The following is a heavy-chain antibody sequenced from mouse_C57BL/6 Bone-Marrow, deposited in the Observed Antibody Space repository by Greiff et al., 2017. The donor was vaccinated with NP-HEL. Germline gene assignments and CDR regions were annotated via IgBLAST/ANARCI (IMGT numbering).Heavy chain of an antibody. Sequence: VQLQQSGAELARPGASVKLSCKASGYTFTSYGISWVKQRTGQGLEWIGEIYPRSGNTYYNEKFKGKATLTADKSSSTAYMELRSLTSEDSAVYFCARPLLLLRFPYFDYWGQGTTLTVSS. CDR2: IYPRSGNT. CDR3: ARPLLLLRFPYFDY. V-gene: IGHV1-81*01. CDR1: GYTFTSYG. D-gene: IGHD1-1*01. J-gene: IGHJ2*01.